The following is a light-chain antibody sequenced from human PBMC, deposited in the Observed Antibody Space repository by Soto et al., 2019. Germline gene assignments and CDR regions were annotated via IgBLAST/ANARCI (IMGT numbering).Light chain of an antibody. J-gene: IGKJ1*01. CDR3: QQYGTSPRT. CDR2: GAS. V-gene: IGKV3-20*01. CDR1: QSVSSSN. Sequence: IVLTQSPCTLSLSPGERATLSCRASQSVSSSNLAWYQQKPGQAPRLLIYGASSRATGIPDRFSGSGSGTDFTLTISRLEPEDFVVYYCQQYGTSPRTFGHGTKVDIK.